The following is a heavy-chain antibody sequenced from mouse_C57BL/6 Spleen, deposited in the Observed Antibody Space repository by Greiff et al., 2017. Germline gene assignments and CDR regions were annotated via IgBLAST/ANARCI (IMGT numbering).Heavy chain of an antibody. D-gene: IGHD1-1*01. V-gene: IGHV1-55*01. CDR1: GYTFTSYW. Sequence: QVHVKQPGAELVKPGASVKMSCKASGYTFTSYWITWVKQRPGQGLEWIGDIYPGSGSTNYNEKFKSKATLTVVTSSSTAYMQLSSLTSEDSAVYYCARGGTTDAMDYWGQGTSVTVSS. CDR2: IYPGSGST. CDR3: ARGGTTDAMDY. J-gene: IGHJ4*01.